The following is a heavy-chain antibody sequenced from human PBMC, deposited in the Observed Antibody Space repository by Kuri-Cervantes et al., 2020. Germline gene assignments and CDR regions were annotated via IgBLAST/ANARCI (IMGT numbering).Heavy chain of an antibody. J-gene: IGHJ4*02. CDR1: GFTFDDYA. V-gene: IGHV3-9*01. Sequence: SLRLSCAASGFTFDDYAMHWVRQAPGKGLEWVSGISWNSGSIGYADSVKGRFTISRDNAKNSLYLQMNSLRAEDTALYYCAKGFDYWGQGTLVTVSS. CDR3: AKGFDY. CDR2: ISWNSGSI.